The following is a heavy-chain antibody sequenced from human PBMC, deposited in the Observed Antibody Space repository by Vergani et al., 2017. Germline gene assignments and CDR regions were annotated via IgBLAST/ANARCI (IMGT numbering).Heavy chain of an antibody. D-gene: IGHD6-19*01. J-gene: IGHJ4*02. CDR1: GFTFSDYY. Sequence: QVQLVESGGGLVKPGGSLRLSCAASGFTFSDYYMSWIRQAPGKGLEWVSYISSSSSYTNYADSVKGRFTISRDNAKNSRYLQMNSLGAEDTAVYYCARGPAVAGTAYFDYWGQGTLVTVSS. V-gene: IGHV3-11*05. CDR2: ISSSSSYT. CDR3: ARGPAVAGTAYFDY.